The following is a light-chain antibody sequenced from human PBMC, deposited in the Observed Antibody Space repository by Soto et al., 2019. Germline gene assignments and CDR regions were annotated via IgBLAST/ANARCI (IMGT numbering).Light chain of an antibody. Sequence: QSALTQPRSVSGSPGQSVTISCTGTSSDVGGYNYVSWYRQHPGKAPKLMICDVSKRPSGVPDRFSGSKSGNTASLTISGLQAEDEADYYCCSYAGSYVVFGGGTKVTVL. CDR1: SSDVGGYNY. CDR2: DVS. CDR3: CSYAGSYVV. V-gene: IGLV2-11*01. J-gene: IGLJ2*01.